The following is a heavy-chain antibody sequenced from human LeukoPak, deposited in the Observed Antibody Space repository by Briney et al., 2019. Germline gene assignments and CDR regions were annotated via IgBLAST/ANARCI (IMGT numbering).Heavy chain of an antibody. CDR3: AKDGVYSGYQAYYFDY. D-gene: IGHD2-2*01. CDR1: GFTFSSYD. J-gene: IGHJ4*02. Sequence: PGGSLRLSCAASGFTFSSYDMSWVRQAPGKGLEWVSAISGSGGSTYYADSVKGRLTISRDNSKNTLYLQMNSLRAEDTAVYYCAKDGVYSGYQAYYFDYWGQGTLVTVSS. V-gene: IGHV3-23*01. CDR2: ISGSGGST.